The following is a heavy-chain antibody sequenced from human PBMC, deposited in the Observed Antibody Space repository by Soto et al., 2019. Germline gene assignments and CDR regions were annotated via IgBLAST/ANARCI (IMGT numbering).Heavy chain of an antibody. CDR3: ASQGVDYYYYGMDA. J-gene: IGHJ6*02. Sequence: XESLKISCKGSGYSFTSYWISWVRQMPGKGLEWMGRIDPSDSYTNYSPPFQGHVTISADKSISTAYLQWSSLKASDTAMYYCASQGVDYYYYGMDAWGQGTTVTVSS. V-gene: IGHV5-10-1*01. CDR2: IDPSDSYT. D-gene: IGHD5-12*01. CDR1: GYSFTSYW.